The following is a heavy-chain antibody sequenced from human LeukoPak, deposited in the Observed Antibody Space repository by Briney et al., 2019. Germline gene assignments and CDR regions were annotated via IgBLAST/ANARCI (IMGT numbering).Heavy chain of an antibody. CDR1: GFTFSRYW. Sequence: GGSLRLSCAASGFTFSRYWMHWVRQAPGKGLVWVSRINSDGGYTSYADFVKGRFTISRDNAKNTVYLQMSNLRAEDTAVYFCARGGGLDVWGQGATVTVSS. CDR2: INSDGGYT. D-gene: IGHD3-16*01. J-gene: IGHJ6*02. CDR3: ARGGGLDV. V-gene: IGHV3-74*01.